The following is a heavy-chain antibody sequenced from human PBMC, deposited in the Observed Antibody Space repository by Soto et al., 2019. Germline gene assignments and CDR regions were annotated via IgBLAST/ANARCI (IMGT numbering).Heavy chain of an antibody. Sequence: EVQLVESGGGLVQPGASLRLSCAASGLTFSSYWMHWIRQAPGKGLVWVSRVSSDGSSTVYATSVKGRLTISRDNAKNTLYLQMNSLSDEDTAVYYCARGLPNYSSFDSWGQGTLVTVSS. V-gene: IGHV3-74*01. CDR2: VSSDGSST. D-gene: IGHD4-4*01. J-gene: IGHJ4*02. CDR1: GLTFSSYW. CDR3: ARGLPNYSSFDS.